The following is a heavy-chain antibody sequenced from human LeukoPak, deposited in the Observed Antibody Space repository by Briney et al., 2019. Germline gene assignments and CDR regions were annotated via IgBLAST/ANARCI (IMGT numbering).Heavy chain of an antibody. J-gene: IGHJ6*02. V-gene: IGHV4-30-2*01. D-gene: IGHD1-26*01. CDR1: GGSISSGGYS. Sequence: SQTLSLTCAVSGGSISSGGYSWSWIRQPPGKGLEWIGYIYHSGSTYYNPSLKSRVTISVDKSKNQFSLKLSSVTAADTAVYYCARDGSIRGYYYGMDVWGQGTTVTVSS. CDR2: IYHSGST. CDR3: ARDGSIRGYYYGMDV.